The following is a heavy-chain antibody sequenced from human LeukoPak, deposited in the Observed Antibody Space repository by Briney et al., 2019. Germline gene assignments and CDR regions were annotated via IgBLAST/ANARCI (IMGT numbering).Heavy chain of an antibody. Sequence: GGSLRLSCAGSGFTFRIYAMSWVRQAPGKGLEWVSAISGSGGSTYYADSVKGRFTISRDNSKNTLYLQMNGLRAEDTAVYYCARERDYDSSGYYVFGYWGQGTLVTVSS. CDR2: ISGSGGST. J-gene: IGHJ4*02. V-gene: IGHV3-23*01. CDR1: GFTFRIYA. D-gene: IGHD3-22*01. CDR3: ARERDYDSSGYYVFGY.